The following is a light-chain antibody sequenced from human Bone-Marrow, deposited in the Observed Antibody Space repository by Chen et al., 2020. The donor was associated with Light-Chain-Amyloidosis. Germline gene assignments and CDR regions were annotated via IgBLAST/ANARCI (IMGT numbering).Light chain of an antibody. J-gene: IGLJ3*02. CDR1: SSDIGEYNY. CDR2: DVS. V-gene: IGLV2-14*01. Sequence: QSALTQPVSVSGSPGQSITISCTGTSSDIGEYNYVSWYQQHPGKAPKLMIYDVSNRPSGVSDRFSGSKSGVTASLTISGLQAEDEADYFCSSYTSSSTRVFGGGTKLTVL. CDR3: SSYTSSSTRV.